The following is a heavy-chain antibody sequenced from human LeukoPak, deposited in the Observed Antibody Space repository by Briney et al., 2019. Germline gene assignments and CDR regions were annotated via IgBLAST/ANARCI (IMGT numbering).Heavy chain of an antibody. Sequence: SETLSLTCTVSGYSISSGYYWGWIRQPPGKGLEWIGSIYHSGSTYYNPSLKRRVTISVDTSKNQFSLKLSSVTAADPAVYYCARVPGDRFDYWGQGTLVTVSS. D-gene: IGHD7-27*01. CDR2: IYHSGST. CDR3: ARVPGDRFDY. V-gene: IGHV4-38-2*02. CDR1: GYSISSGYY. J-gene: IGHJ4*02.